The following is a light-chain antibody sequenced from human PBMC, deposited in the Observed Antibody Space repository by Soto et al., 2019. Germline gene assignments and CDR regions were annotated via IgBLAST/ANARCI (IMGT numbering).Light chain of an antibody. J-gene: IGLJ1*01. CDR2: DVT. Sequence: QSALTQPASVSGSPGQSITIPCTGTSSDVGGYDYVSWYQQRPGKAPNLLIYDVTKRPSGVPDRFSGSKSGNTASLTISGLQAEDEADFYCCSYGGSFPYVFGTGTKVTVL. V-gene: IGLV2-11*01. CDR3: CSYGGSFPYV. CDR1: SSDVGGYDY.